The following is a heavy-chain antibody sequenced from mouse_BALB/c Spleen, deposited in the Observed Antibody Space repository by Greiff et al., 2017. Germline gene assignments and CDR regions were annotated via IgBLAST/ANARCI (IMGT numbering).Heavy chain of an antibody. D-gene: IGHD3-1*01. CDR1: GYTFTDYA. J-gene: IGHJ2*01. CDR3: AREGLRGLDY. CDR2: ISTYYGDA. V-gene: IGHV1S137*01. Sequence: VQLQQSGAELVRPGVSVKISCKGSGYTFTDYAMHWVKQSHAKSLEWIGVISTYYGDASYNQKFKGKATMTVDKSSSTAYMELARLTSEDSAIYYCAREGLRGLDYWGQGTTLTVSS.